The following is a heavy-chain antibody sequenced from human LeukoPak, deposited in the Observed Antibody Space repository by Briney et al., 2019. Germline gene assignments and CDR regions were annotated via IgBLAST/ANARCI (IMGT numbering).Heavy chain of an antibody. CDR3: ARDHRRRSSSWYDLDY. CDR1: GDSASSNSAA. Sequence: SQTLSLTCAISGDSASSNSAAWNWIRQSPSRGLEWLGRTYYRSKWYNDYAVSVKSRITINPDTSKNQFSLQLNSVTPEDTAVYYCARDHRRRSSSWYDLDYWGQGTLVTVSS. CDR2: TYYRSKWYN. V-gene: IGHV6-1*01. J-gene: IGHJ4*02. D-gene: IGHD6-13*01.